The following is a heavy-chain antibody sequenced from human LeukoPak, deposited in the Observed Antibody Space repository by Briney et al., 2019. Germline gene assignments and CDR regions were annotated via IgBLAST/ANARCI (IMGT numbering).Heavy chain of an antibody. V-gene: IGHV3-23*01. J-gene: IGHJ4*02. CDR1: GFTFSSYS. D-gene: IGHD3-10*01. CDR2: ISGSGGST. CDR3: ATSRFYYYPYY. Sequence: GGSLRLSCAASGFTFSSYSMTWVRQAPGKGLEWVSAISGSGGSTFYADSVKGRFTISRDNPKNMLFLQMNSLRAEDTAVYYCATSRFYYYPYYWGQGTLVTVSS.